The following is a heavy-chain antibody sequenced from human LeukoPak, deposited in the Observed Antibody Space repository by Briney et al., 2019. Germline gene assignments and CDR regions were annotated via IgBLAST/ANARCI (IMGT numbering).Heavy chain of an antibody. V-gene: IGHV3-21*01. CDR2: ISGSSRHI. Sequence: GGSLRLSCAASGFTFSDYFMNWVCQAPGKGPEYVSSISGSSRHIYYADSVKGRFTISRDNTKSSLYLQMNSLRVEDMAVYYCARGYCGGDCYGDWGQGTLVTVSS. D-gene: IGHD2-21*02. CDR1: GFTFSDYF. J-gene: IGHJ1*01. CDR3: ARGYCGGDCYGD.